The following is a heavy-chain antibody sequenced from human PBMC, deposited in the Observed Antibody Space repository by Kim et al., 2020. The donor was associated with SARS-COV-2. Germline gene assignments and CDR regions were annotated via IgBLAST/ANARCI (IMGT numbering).Heavy chain of an antibody. J-gene: IGHJ4*02. CDR3: ARGGYFDWPPEPGNFDY. Sequence: SETLSLTCTVSGGSISSSSYYWGWIRQPPGKGLEWIGSIYYSGSTYYNPSLKSRVTISVDTSKNQFSLKLSSVTAADTAVYYCARGGYFDWPPEPGNFDYWGQGTLVTVSS. D-gene: IGHD3-9*01. CDR2: IYYSGST. CDR1: GGSISSSSYY. V-gene: IGHV4-39*01.